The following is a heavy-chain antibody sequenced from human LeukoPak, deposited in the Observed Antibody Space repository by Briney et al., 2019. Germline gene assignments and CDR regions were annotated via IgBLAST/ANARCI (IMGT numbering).Heavy chain of an antibody. Sequence: GGSLRLSCAASGFTFSSYSMNWVRQAPGKGLEWVSSISSSSSYIYYADSVKGRFTISRDNAKNSLCLQMNSLRAEDTAVYYCATTTSTGYSSGWYPGAFDIWGQGTMVTVSS. V-gene: IGHV3-21*01. CDR2: ISSSSSYI. CDR3: ATTTSTGYSSGWYPGAFDI. D-gene: IGHD6-19*01. CDR1: GFTFSSYS. J-gene: IGHJ3*02.